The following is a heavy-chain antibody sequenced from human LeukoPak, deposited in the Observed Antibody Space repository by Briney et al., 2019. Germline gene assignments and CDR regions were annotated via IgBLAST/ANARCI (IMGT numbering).Heavy chain of an antibody. J-gene: IGHJ6*02. CDR1: GFTFSSYS. V-gene: IGHV3-48*01. CDR3: AKDGDTAMVTGYYGMDV. CDR2: ISSSSSTI. D-gene: IGHD5-18*01. Sequence: GGSLRLSCAASGFTFSSYSMNWVRQAPGKGLEWVSYISSSSSTIYYADSVKGRFTISRDNAKNSLYLQMNSLRAEDTAVYYCAKDGDTAMVTGYYGMDVWGQGTTVTVSS.